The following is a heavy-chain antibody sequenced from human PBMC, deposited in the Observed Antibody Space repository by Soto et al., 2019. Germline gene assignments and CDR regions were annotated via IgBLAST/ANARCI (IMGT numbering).Heavy chain of an antibody. CDR3: VKSGPTNYLDN. D-gene: IGHD1-26*01. Sequence: EVQLLESGGGLVQPGGSLRLSCEASGYTFSSYAMSWVRQAPGKGLEWGSGISGGGVCTYYADAVKGRFTISRDDSKNTLYLQMNSLRAEDTDLYYCVKSGPTNYLDNWGQGTLVTVSS. CDR1: GYTFSSYA. CDR2: ISGGGVCT. J-gene: IGHJ4*02. V-gene: IGHV3-23*01.